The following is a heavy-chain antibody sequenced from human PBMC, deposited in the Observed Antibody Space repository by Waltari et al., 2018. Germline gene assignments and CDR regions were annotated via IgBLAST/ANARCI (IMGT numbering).Heavy chain of an antibody. V-gene: IGHV3-23*03. Sequence: EVQLVESGGGLVQPGGSLRLSCAASGFTFSSYAMSWVRQAPGKGLEWVSVIYSGGSTYYADSVKGRFTISRDNSKNTLYLQMNSLRAEDTAVYYCAKREVGVLHWGQGTLVTVSS. CDR2: IYSGGST. CDR3: AKREVGVLH. CDR1: GFTFSSYA. D-gene: IGHD1-26*01. J-gene: IGHJ4*02.